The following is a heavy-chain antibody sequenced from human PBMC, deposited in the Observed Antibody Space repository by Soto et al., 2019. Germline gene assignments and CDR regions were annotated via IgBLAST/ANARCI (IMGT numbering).Heavy chain of an antibody. J-gene: IGHJ4*02. CDR1: GFTFDDYA. V-gene: IGHV3-9*01. CDR2: ISWNSGSI. D-gene: IGHD2-2*01. CDR3: AKGGQLLTEGGGY. Sequence: EVQLVESGGGLVQPGRSLRLSCAASGFTFDDYAMHWVRQAPGKDLEWVSGISWNSGSIGYADSVKGRFTISRDNAKNSLYLQMNSLRAEDTALYYCAKGGQLLTEGGGYWVQGTLVTVSS.